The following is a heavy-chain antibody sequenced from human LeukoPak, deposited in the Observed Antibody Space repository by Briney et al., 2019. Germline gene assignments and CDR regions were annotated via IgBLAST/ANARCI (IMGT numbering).Heavy chain of an antibody. CDR3: ARRDGYNTPTLYYFDY. J-gene: IGHJ4*02. CDR1: GFTFSSYW. D-gene: IGHD5-24*01. Sequence: GGSLRLSCAASGFTFSSYWMSWVRQAPGKGLEWVANIKQDGSEKYYVDSVKGRFTISRDNAKNSLYLQMNSLSAEDTAVYYCARRDGYNTPTLYYFDYWGQGTLVTVSS. CDR2: IKQDGSEK. V-gene: IGHV3-7*01.